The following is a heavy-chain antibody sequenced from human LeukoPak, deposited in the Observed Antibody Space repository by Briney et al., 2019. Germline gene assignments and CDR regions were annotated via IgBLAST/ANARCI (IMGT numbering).Heavy chain of an antibody. Sequence: ASVKVSCKASGYTFTSYGISWVRQAPGQGLEWMGWISAYNGNTNYAQKLQGRVTMTTDTSTSTAYMELRSLRSDDTAVYYCARVSALEQRYCSSTSCPTDDYLDYWGQGTLVTVSS. V-gene: IGHV1-18*01. CDR1: GYTFTSYG. CDR3: ARVSALEQRYCSSTSCPTDDYLDY. J-gene: IGHJ4*02. D-gene: IGHD2-2*01. CDR2: ISAYNGNT.